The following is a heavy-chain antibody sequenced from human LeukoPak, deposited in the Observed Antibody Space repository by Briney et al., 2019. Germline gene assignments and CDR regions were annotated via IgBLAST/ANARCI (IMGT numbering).Heavy chain of an antibody. CDR3: ARGPGDMVTILAY. CDR1: GFTFSSYG. Sequence: PGGSLRLSCAASGFTFSSYGMHWVRQTPGKGLVWVSYLNTDGSSTTYADSVKGRFTISRDNSKNTLYLQMNSLRVEDTALYYCARGPGDMVTILAYWGQGILVTVSS. CDR2: LNTDGSST. D-gene: IGHD5-24*01. J-gene: IGHJ4*02. V-gene: IGHV3-74*01.